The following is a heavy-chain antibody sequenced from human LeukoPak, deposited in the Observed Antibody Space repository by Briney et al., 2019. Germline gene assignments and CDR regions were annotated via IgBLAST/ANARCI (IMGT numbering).Heavy chain of an antibody. V-gene: IGHV1-69*05. Sequence: SVKVSCKAPGGTFSSYAISWVRQAPGQGLEWMGGIIPIFGTANYAQKFQGRVTITTDESTSTAYMELSSLRSEDTAVYYCARVSIAAAGTLDYWGQGTLVTVSS. CDR2: IIPIFGTA. CDR1: GGTFSSYA. J-gene: IGHJ4*02. CDR3: ARVSIAAAGTLDY. D-gene: IGHD6-13*01.